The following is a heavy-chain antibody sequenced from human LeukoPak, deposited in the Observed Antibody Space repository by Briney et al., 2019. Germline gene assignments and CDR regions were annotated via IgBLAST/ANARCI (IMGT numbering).Heavy chain of an antibody. CDR2: IYTSGST. CDR3: ARESPETYSSSWYGNFDY. Sequence: PSQTLSLTCTVSGGSISSGSYYWSWTWQPPGKGLEWIGRIYTSGSTNYNPSLKSRVTISVDTSKNQFSLKLSSVTAADTAVYYCARESPETYSSSWYGNFDYWGQGTLVTVSS. V-gene: IGHV4-61*02. J-gene: IGHJ4*02. CDR1: GGSISSGSYY. D-gene: IGHD6-13*01.